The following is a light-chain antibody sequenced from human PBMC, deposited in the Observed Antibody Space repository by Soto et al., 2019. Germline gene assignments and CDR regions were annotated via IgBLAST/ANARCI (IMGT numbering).Light chain of an antibody. Sequence: EIVLTQSPGTLSLSPGERATLSCRASQSVSSTYLAWYQQKPGRAPSLLIYGASRRATGIPDRFSGSGSGTDFTLTISRLEPEDFAVYYCQQYERSPTTFGRGTKVEIK. CDR1: QSVSSTY. CDR2: GAS. CDR3: QQYERSPTT. V-gene: IGKV3-20*01. J-gene: IGKJ4*01.